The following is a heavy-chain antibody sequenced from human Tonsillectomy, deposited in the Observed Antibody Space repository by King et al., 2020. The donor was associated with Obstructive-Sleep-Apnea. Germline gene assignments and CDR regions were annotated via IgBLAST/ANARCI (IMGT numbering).Heavy chain of an antibody. CDR1: GDSITNSSFY. J-gene: IGHJ5*02. D-gene: IGHD2-21*02. CDR2: FYYSGNT. V-gene: IGHV4-39*07. CDR3: ARAPGCCRGGDCYFRNWFDP. Sequence: QLQESGPGLVKPSETLSLTCTVSGDSITNSSFYWGWIRQPPGQGLEWIGTFYYSGNTYYNPSLKGRLAISVDTSKNQFSLRLNSVTAADTAVYYCARAPGCCRGGDCYFRNWFDPWGQGTLVTVSS.